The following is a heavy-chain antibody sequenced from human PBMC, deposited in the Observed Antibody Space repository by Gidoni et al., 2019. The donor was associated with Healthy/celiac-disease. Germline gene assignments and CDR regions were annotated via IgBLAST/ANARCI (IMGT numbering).Heavy chain of an antibody. D-gene: IGHD2-15*01. Sequence: EVQLLESGGGLVQPGGSLSLSCAASGFTFSSYAMSWVRQAPGKGLEWVTAISGSGGSTYYADSVKGRFTISRDNSKNTLYLQMNSLRAEDTAVYYCAKGSGVVAAIEVDYWGQGTLVTVSS. CDR2: ISGSGGST. CDR1: GFTFSSYA. V-gene: IGHV3-23*01. J-gene: IGHJ4*02. CDR3: AKGSGVVAAIEVDY.